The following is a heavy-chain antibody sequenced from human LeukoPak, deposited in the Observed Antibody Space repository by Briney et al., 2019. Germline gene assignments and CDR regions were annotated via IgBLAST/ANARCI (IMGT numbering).Heavy chain of an antibody. CDR3: ATGLWFGKYLDV. CDR2: INPSGGST. J-gene: IGHJ6*04. D-gene: IGHD3-10*01. Sequence: GASVKVSCKASGYTFTSYYMLWVRQAPGQGLEWMGIINPSGGSTSYAQKFQGRVTMTRDMSTSTAYMELSSLRSEDTAVYYCATGLWFGKYLDVWGKGTTVTISS. V-gene: IGHV1-46*01. CDR1: GYTFTSYY.